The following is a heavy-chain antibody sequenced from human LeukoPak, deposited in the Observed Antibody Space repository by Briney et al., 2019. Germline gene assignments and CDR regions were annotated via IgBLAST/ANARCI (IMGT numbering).Heavy chain of an antibody. V-gene: IGHV4-59*12. J-gene: IGHJ3*02. D-gene: IGHD4-23*01. CDR3: ARGSITVVPAFDI. CDR2: IYYSGST. Sequence: PSETLSLTCTVSGGSISTYYWSWIRQPPGKGLEWIGYIYYSGSTNYNPFLKSRGTISVDTSKNQFSLKLSSVTAADTAVYYCARGSITVVPAFDIWGQGTMVTVSS. CDR1: GGSISTYY.